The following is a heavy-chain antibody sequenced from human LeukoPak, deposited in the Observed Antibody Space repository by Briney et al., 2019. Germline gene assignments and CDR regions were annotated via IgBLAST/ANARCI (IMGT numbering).Heavy chain of an antibody. CDR1: GDSVSSITAA. V-gene: IGHV6-1*01. Sequence: SQTLSLTCAVSGDSVSSITAAWTWIRQSPSRGLEWLGRTYYRSEWFNYYAVSVKSRITINPDTSKNQFSLHLNSMTPEDTAVYYCARERKGDRFDYWGQGTLVTVSS. D-gene: IGHD2-21*02. CDR2: TYYRSEWFN. J-gene: IGHJ4*02. CDR3: ARERKGDRFDY.